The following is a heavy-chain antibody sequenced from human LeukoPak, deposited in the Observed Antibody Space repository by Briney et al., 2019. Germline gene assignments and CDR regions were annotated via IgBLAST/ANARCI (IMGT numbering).Heavy chain of an antibody. D-gene: IGHD6-13*01. CDR2: IYPGDSDT. J-gene: IGHJ4*01. CDR3: ARRFSSSWYFDY. Sequence: HGASLKISCKGSGYSFSDEWIGWVRQMPGKGLEWMGNIYPGDSDTRYSPSFQGQVTISADKSINTAYLQWSSLRASDTAMYYCARRFSSSWYFDYWGLGTLVTVSS. V-gene: IGHV5-51*01. CDR1: GYSFSDEW.